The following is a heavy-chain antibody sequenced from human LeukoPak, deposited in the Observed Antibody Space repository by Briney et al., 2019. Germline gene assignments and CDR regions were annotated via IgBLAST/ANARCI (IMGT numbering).Heavy chain of an antibody. CDR3: ARGVPYSRGPFDY. J-gene: IGHJ4*02. CDR1: GFTFSSYS. Sequence: PGGSLRLSCAASGFTFSSYSMNWVRQAPGKGLEWVSSISSSSSYIYYADSVKGRFTISRDNAKNSLYLQMNSLRAEDTAVYYCARGVPYSRGPFDYWGQGTLVTVSS. CDR2: ISSSSSYI. V-gene: IGHV3-21*01. D-gene: IGHD6-13*01.